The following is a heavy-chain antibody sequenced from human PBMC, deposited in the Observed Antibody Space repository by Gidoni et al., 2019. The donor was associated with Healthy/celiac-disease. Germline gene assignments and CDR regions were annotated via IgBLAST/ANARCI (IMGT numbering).Heavy chain of an antibody. V-gene: IGHV1-69*01. J-gene: IGHJ4*02. CDR3: ASTNYYDSSGYHYYFDY. D-gene: IGHD3-22*01. Sequence: QVQLVQSGAEGKKPGSSVKVSCKASGGPFSSYAISWVRQAPGQGLEWMGGIIPIFGTANYAQKFQGRVTITADESTSTAYMELSSLRSEDTAVYYCASTNYYDSSGYHYYFDYWGQGTLVTVSS. CDR1: GGPFSSYA. CDR2: IIPIFGTA.